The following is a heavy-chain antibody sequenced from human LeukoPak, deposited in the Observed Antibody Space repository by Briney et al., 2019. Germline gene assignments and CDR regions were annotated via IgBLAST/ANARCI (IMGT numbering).Heavy chain of an antibody. J-gene: IGHJ4*02. CDR2: ITPNSGGT. CDR1: GYTFTGYY. D-gene: IGHD6-13*01. Sequence: ASVKVSCKASGYTFTGYYMHWVRQAPGQGLWWMGWITPNSGGTNYAQKFQGRVTMTRDTSISTAYMELSRLRSDDTAVYYCARGEQLVSVGGDYWGQGTLVTVSS. CDR3: ARGEQLVSVGGDY. V-gene: IGHV1-2*02.